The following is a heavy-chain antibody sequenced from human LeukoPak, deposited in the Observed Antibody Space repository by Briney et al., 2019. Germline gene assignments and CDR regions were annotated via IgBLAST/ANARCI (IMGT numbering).Heavy chain of an antibody. CDR1: GYTFTSYA. CDR2: INAGNGNT. J-gene: IGHJ6*03. D-gene: IGHD3-10*01. CDR3: GRDGWVRGVIAPYYYYMDV. V-gene: IGHV1-3*03. Sequence: ASVKVSCKASGYTFTSYAMHWVRQAPGQRLEWMGWINAGNGNTKYSQEFQGRVTITRDTSASTAYMELSSLRSEDMAVYYCGRDGWVRGVIAPYYYYMDVWGKGTTVTVSS.